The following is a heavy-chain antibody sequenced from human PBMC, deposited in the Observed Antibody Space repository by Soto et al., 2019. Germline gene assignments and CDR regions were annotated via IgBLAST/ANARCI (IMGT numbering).Heavy chain of an antibody. Sequence: QVQLVESGGGVVQPGRSLRLSCAASGFTFSSYAMHWVRQAPGKGLEWVAVISYDGSNKYYADSVKGRFTISRDNSKNTLYLQMNSLRAEDTAVYYCARDWGFYGSGSYYKENYYYYGMDVWGQGTTVTVSS. CDR2: ISYDGSNK. CDR3: ARDWGFYGSGSYYKENYYYYGMDV. D-gene: IGHD3-10*01. J-gene: IGHJ6*02. V-gene: IGHV3-30-3*01. CDR1: GFTFSSYA.